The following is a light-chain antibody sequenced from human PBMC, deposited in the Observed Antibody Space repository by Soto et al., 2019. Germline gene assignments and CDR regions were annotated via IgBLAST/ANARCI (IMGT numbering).Light chain of an antibody. CDR1: SSNIGAGYD. Sequence: QSVLTQPPSVSGAPGQRVTISCTVSSSNIGAGYDVHWYQQLPGTAPKLLIYANSNRPSGVPERFSTSKSGTSASLVITGLQAEDEADYYCQFYDSSLTGFYVFGTGTKVTVL. J-gene: IGLJ1*01. CDR3: QFYDSSLTGFYV. CDR2: ANS. V-gene: IGLV1-40*01.